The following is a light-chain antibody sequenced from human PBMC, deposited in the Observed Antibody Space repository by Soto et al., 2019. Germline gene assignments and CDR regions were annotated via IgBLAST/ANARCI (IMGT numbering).Light chain of an antibody. CDR3: AAWDESPNVPV. J-gene: IGLJ3*02. CDR1: NSNIGRNT. V-gene: IGLV1-44*01. CDR2: SDN. Sequence: QSVLTQPPSASGTPGQRVTISSSGSNSNIGRNTVNWYQQFPGAAPNLLIHSDNQRPSGVPDRFSGSRSGTSASLAISGLQSEDEADYYCAAWDESPNVPVFGGGTKLTVL.